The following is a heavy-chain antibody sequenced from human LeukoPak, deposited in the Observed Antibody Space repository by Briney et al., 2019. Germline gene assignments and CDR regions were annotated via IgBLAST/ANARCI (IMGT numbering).Heavy chain of an antibody. Sequence: SQTLSLTCTVSGGSISSGSYYWSWIRQPAGKGLEWIGRIYTSGSTNYNPSLKSRVTISVDTSKNQFSLKLSSVTAADTAVYYCARGKTGSYYLYYYYMDVWGKGTTVTVSS. J-gene: IGHJ6*03. D-gene: IGHD3-10*01. CDR3: ARGKTGSYYLYYYYMDV. CDR1: GGSISSGSYY. V-gene: IGHV4-61*02. CDR2: IYTSGST.